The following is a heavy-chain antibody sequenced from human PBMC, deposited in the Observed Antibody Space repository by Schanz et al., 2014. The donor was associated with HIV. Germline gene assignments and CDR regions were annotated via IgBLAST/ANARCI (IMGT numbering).Heavy chain of an antibody. CDR1: GGSIYSYH. Sequence: QVQLQESGPGLVKPSGTLSLKCTVSGGSIYSYHWSWIRQSPAKGLEWIGYISYTGSTDYNPSLKGRVTISVDTSQNQFSLKLRSVTAADTAIYYCARLMIENWFDPWGQGTLVTVSS. V-gene: IGHV4-59*08. CDR3: ARLMIENWFDP. J-gene: IGHJ5*02. D-gene: IGHD3-16*01. CDR2: ISYTGST.